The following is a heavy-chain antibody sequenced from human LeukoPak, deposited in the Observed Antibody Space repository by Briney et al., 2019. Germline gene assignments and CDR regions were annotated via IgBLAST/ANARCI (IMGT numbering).Heavy chain of an antibody. CDR1: GYDFSNYW. J-gene: IGHJ4*02. V-gene: IGHV5-51*01. Sequence: GESLKISCNVSGYDFSNYWIGWVRRMPGKGLEWMGIIYPTDSNTKYSPSFEGQVTISADKSISAAFLQWSSLRASDTAIYYCATTLGYCPGGSCQDFWGQGTLVTVSP. CDR3: ATTLGYCPGGSCQDF. D-gene: IGHD2-15*01. CDR2: IYPTDSNT.